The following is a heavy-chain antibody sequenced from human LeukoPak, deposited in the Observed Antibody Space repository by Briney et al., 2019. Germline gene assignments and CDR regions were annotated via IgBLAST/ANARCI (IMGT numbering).Heavy chain of an antibody. Sequence: SETLSLTCADYGGSFSGYYWSWSRQPPGKGLEWIGEINHSGSTNYNTSLKSRVTISVDTSKSQFSLKLSSVTAADTAVYYCARGGSVSSWYHYYYGMDVWGQGTTVTVSS. V-gene: IGHV4-34*01. CDR2: INHSGST. J-gene: IGHJ6*02. D-gene: IGHD6-13*01. CDR1: GGSFSGYY. CDR3: ARGGSVSSWYHYYYGMDV.